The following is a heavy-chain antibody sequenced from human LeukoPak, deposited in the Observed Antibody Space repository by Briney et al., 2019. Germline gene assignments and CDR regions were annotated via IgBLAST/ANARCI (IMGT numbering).Heavy chain of an antibody. CDR2: MNYSGST. CDR1: GVSIRPYY. V-gene: IGHV4-59*01. Sequence: SETLSLTCTASGVSIRPYYWSWIRLSPGKGLEWIGNMNYSGSTNYNPFLKSRATISGDSSQNEFSLKLTSVTAADTAMYYCTTSHDYARRHVFDVWGQGTMVTVSS. CDR3: TTSHDYARRHVFDV. J-gene: IGHJ3*01. D-gene: IGHD4-17*01.